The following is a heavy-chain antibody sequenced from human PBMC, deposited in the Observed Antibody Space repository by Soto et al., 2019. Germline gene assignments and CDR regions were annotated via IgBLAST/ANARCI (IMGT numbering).Heavy chain of an antibody. V-gene: IGHV3-15*01. CDR3: TTGLVTALYYYYYGMDV. J-gene: IGHJ6*02. D-gene: IGHD2-21*02. CDR2: IKSKTDGGTT. CDR1: GFTFSNAW. Sequence: GGSLRFSCAASGFTFSNAWMSWVRQAPGKGLEWVGRIKSKTDGGTTDYAAPVKGRFTISRDDSKNTLYLQMNSLKTEDTAVYYCTTGLVTALYYYYYGMDVWGQGTTVTVSS.